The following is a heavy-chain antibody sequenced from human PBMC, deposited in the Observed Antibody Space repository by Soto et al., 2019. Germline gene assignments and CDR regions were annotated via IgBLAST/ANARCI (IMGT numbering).Heavy chain of an antibody. CDR3: ARAEGGTIFGVVIIGTYGMDV. CDR2: IIPIFGTA. D-gene: IGHD3-3*01. V-gene: IGHV1-69*01. J-gene: IGHJ6*02. CDR1: GGIFSSYA. Sequence: QVQLVQSGAEVKKPGSSVKVSCKASGGIFSSYAISWVRQAPGQGLEWMGGIIPIFGTANYAQKFQGRVTITADESTSTAYMELSSLRSEDTAVYYCARAEGGTIFGVVIIGTYGMDVWGQGTTVTVSS.